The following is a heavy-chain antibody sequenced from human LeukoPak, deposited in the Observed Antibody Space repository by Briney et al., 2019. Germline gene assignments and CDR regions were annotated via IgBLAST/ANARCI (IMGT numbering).Heavy chain of an antibody. V-gene: IGHV4-61*02. Sequence: PSETLSLTCTVSGGSISSGSYYWSWIRQPAGKGLEWIGRIYTSGSTNYNPSLKSRVTISVDTSKNQFSLKLSSVTAADTAVYYCARRMVRGVILGFDPWGQGTLVTVSS. CDR1: GGSISSGSYY. D-gene: IGHD3-10*01. CDR2: IYTSGST. CDR3: ARRMVRGVILGFDP. J-gene: IGHJ5*02.